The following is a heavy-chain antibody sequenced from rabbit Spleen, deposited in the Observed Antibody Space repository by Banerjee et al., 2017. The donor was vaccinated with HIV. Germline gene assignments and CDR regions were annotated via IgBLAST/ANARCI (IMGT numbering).Heavy chain of an antibody. CDR3: ARDDGSYDYIDGYFNL. V-gene: IGHV1S40*01. CDR2: IYAGSTGST. D-gene: IGHD6-1*01. Sequence: QSLEESGGDLVKPGASLTLTCTASGFSFSSSYWTCWVRQAPGKGLEWIACIYAGSTGSTYYASWAKGRFTISKTSSTTVTLQMTSLTAADRATYFCARDDGSYDYIDGYFNLWGQGTLVTVS. J-gene: IGHJ4*01. CDR1: GFSFSSSYW.